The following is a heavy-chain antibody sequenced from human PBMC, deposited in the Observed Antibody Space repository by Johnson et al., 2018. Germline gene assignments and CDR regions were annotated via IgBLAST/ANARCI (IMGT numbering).Heavy chain of an antibody. D-gene: IGHD3-9*01. Sequence: VQLVQSGGGLVKPGGSLRLSCAASGFTFSNAWMSWVRQGPGKGLEWVGRIRSKANSYVAAYAASVKGRFTISRDDSKNTAYLKMNSLKTEDTAVYYCTRGRTKYYDFLTGYYSYYYYMDGWGKGTTVTVSS. CDR2: IRSKANSYVA. V-gene: IGHV3-73*01. CDR1: GFTFSNAW. J-gene: IGHJ6*03. CDR3: TRGRTKYYDFLTGYYSYYYYMDG.